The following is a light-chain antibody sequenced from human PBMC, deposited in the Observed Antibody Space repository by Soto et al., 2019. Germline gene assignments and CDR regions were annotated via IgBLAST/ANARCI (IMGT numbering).Light chain of an antibody. J-gene: IGKJ1*01. CDR3: QQYDNGWT. CDR2: KAS. CDR1: QSISSW. V-gene: IGKV1-5*03. Sequence: DIQMTQSPSTLSASVGDRVTITCRASQSISSWLAWYQQKPGKAPKLLIYKASSSESGVPSRFSGSGSGSEFTLTISSLQPDDSATYYCQQYDNGWTFGQGTKVEIK.